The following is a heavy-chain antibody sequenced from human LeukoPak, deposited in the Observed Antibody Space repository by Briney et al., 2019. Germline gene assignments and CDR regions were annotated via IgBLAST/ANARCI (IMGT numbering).Heavy chain of an antibody. Sequence: PSETLSLTCSVSGGSISGYYWTWIRQPAGKGLEWIGRVYTSGSTHYNPSLKTRLTMSVDTSKNQFSLKLSSVTAADTALYYCARLISGPTTALYIWAQGKMVTVSS. CDR1: GGSISGYY. J-gene: IGHJ3*02. CDR2: VYTSGST. CDR3: ARLISGPTTALYI. D-gene: IGHD1-7*01. V-gene: IGHV4-4*07.